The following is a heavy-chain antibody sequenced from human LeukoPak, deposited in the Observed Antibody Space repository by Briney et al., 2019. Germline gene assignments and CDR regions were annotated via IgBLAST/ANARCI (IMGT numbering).Heavy chain of an antibody. CDR3: TRGRFTSNWAYFDY. CDR2: INTDEKTI. V-gene: IGHV3-74*03. Sequence: GGSLRLSCVHSRFTFRGYWMYWVRQAPGDGLVWVARINTDEKTIMDADTMKGRLTISRDNAKNTLYLQMNSLRAEETALYFRTRGRFTSNWAYFDYWGQGTLVTVSS. J-gene: IGHJ4*02. CDR1: RFTFRGYW. D-gene: IGHD6-13*01.